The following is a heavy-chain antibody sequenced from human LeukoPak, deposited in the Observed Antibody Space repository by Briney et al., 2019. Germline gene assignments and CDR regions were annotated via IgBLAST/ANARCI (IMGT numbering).Heavy chain of an antibody. D-gene: IGHD6-19*01. CDR3: ARMTTRGIAVAGPDY. Sequence: GGSLRLSCAASGSTFSSCSMNWVRQAPGKGLEWVSSISSSSSYIYYADSVKGRFTISRDNAKNSLYLQMNSLRAEDTAVYYCARMTTRGIAVAGPDYWGQGTLVTVSS. CDR2: ISSSSSYI. V-gene: IGHV3-21*04. J-gene: IGHJ4*02. CDR1: GSTFSSCS.